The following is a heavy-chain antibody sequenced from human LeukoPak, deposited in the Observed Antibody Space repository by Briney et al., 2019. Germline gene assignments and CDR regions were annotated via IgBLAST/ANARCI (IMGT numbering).Heavy chain of an antibody. CDR3: AKGGSRYYYDSSGYSLDY. V-gene: IGHV4-59*01. CDR2: IYYSGST. D-gene: IGHD3-22*01. Sequence: SETLSLTCTVSGGSISSYYWSWIRQPPGKGLEWIGYIYYSGSTNYNPSLKSRVTISVDTSKNQFSLKLSSVTAADTAVYYCAKGGSRYYYDSSGYSLDYWGQGTLVTVSS. CDR1: GGSISSYY. J-gene: IGHJ4*02.